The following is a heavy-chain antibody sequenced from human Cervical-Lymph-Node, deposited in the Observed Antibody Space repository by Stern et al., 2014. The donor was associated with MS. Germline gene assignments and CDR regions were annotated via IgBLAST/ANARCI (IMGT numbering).Heavy chain of an antibody. CDR3: VKDYGAAGIWYFDL. D-gene: IGHD6-13*01. Sequence: EVQLEESGGGLIQPGRSLRLSCAASGFTFDDFAMHWVRQAPGKGLEWVAGLCWNSGDRIQAYSVKGRFTISRDNAKNSLYLQMNSLIPEDTAFYYCVKDYGAAGIWYFDLWGRGTLVTVSS. V-gene: IGHV3-9*01. J-gene: IGHJ2*01. CDR1: GFTFDDFA. CDR2: LCWNSGDR.